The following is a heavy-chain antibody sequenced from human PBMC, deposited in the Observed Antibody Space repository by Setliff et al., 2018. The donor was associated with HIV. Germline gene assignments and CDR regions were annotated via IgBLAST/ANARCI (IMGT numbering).Heavy chain of an antibody. CDR3: LLWTGYYAYWFFDL. V-gene: IGHV4-39*07. CDR1: GGSISSDSYY. CDR2: IYYSGST. Sequence: SEDLSLTCDVSGGSISSDSYYWAWICQPPGKGLEWIGAIYYSGSTHYNPSLKSRLTISVDMSKNQLSLKLSSVTAADTAVYYCLLWTGYYAYWFFDLWGRGALVTVSS. J-gene: IGHJ2*01. D-gene: IGHD3-3*01.